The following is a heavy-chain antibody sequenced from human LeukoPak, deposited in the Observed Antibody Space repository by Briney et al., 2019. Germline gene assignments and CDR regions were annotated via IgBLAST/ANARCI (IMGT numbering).Heavy chain of an antibody. J-gene: IGHJ4*02. Sequence: GGSLRLSRAASGFTFSSNWMHWVRQAPGKGLVWVSRINEDGSTTNYADSVKGRSTIFRDNAKNTLYLQMNSLRAEDTAVYYCVRDLGGRSGHWGQGTLVTVSS. D-gene: IGHD1-26*01. CDR3: VRDLGGRSGH. V-gene: IGHV3-74*01. CDR2: INEDGSTT. CDR1: GFTFSSNW.